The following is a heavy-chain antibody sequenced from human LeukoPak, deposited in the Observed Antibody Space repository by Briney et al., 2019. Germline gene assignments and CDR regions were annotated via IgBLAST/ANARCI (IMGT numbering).Heavy chain of an antibody. J-gene: IGHJ4*02. CDR1: GTTFPSYD. Sequence: GASVKVPCKAFGTTFPSYDINWVRQATGKGLEWRGWMNPNSGNTGYAQKFQGRVTMTRNTSISTAYMELSSLRSEDTAVYYCARGRGYDSTLGYWGQGTLVTVSS. V-gene: IGHV1-8*01. CDR2: MNPNSGNT. D-gene: IGHD3-22*01. CDR3: ARGRGYDSTLGY.